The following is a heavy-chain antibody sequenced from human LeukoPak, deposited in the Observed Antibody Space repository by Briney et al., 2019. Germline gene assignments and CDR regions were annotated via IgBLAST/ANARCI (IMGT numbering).Heavy chain of an antibody. Sequence: GGSLRLSCAASGFTFTTYGFNWVRQAPGKGLEWVSSISFSGSYIYYADSVKGRFTISRDNAKNSVYLQMNSLRAEDTAVYYCARDKGSRIVGATNWFDPWGQGTLVTVSS. D-gene: IGHD1-26*01. CDR3: ARDKGSRIVGATNWFDP. V-gene: IGHV3-21*01. CDR1: GFTFTTYG. CDR2: ISFSGSYI. J-gene: IGHJ5*02.